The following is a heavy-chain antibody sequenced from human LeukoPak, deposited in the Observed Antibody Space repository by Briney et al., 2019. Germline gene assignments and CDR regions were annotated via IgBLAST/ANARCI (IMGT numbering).Heavy chain of an antibody. CDR1: GYTFTSYG. CDR2: NSTYNGNT. CDR3: ARQSAITMVRGVYEY. J-gene: IGHJ4*02. Sequence: ASVKVSCKASGYTFTSYGISWVRQAPGQGLEWMGWNSTYNGNTNYAQKLQGRVTMTTDTSTSTAYMELRSLRSDDTALYYCARQSAITMVRGVYEYWGQGTLVTVSS. D-gene: IGHD3-10*01. V-gene: IGHV1-18*01.